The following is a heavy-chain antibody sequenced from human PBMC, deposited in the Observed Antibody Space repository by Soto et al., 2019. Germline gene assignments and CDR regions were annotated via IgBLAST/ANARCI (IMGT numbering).Heavy chain of an antibody. V-gene: IGHV3-33*01. J-gene: IGHJ4*02. D-gene: IGHD3-22*01. Sequence: QVQLVESGGVVVQPGRSLRLSCAASGFTFSSYGMHWVRQAPGKGLEWVAVMWSEGGNKHYADSVKGRFTISRDNSKNTLYLQMNSLRAEDTAVYYCARDPPDDSSGYFSLAYWGQGTLVTVSS. CDR2: MWSEGGNK. CDR3: ARDPPDDSSGYFSLAY. CDR1: GFTFSSYG.